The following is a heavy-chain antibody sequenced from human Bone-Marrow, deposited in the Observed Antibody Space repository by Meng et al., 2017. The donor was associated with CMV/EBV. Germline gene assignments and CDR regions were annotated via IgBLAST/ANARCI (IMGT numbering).Heavy chain of an antibody. Sequence: GESLKISCAASGFPFRKAWMSWVRQAPGKGLEWVGRIKSKTDGGTTDYAAPVKGRFTISRDDSKNTLYQQINSLKTEDTAVYYCTTGSKPRVTMVRGVAYWGQGTLVTVSS. J-gene: IGHJ4*02. CDR2: IKSKTDGGTT. CDR1: GFPFRKAW. CDR3: TTGSKPRVTMVRGVAY. D-gene: IGHD3-10*01. V-gene: IGHV3-15*01.